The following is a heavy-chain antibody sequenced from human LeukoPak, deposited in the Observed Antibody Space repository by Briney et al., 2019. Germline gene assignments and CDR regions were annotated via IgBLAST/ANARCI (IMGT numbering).Heavy chain of an antibody. CDR3: AGSVEMATTPVDY. CDR2: ISSSSSTI. J-gene: IGHJ4*02. D-gene: IGHD5-24*01. V-gene: IGHV3-48*01. CDR1: GFTFSSYS. Sequence: GGSLRLSCAASGFTFSSYSMNWVRQAPGKGLEWVSYISSSSSTIYYADSVKGRFTISRDNAKNSLYLQMNSLRAEDTAVYYCAGSVEMATTPVDYWGQGTLVTVSS.